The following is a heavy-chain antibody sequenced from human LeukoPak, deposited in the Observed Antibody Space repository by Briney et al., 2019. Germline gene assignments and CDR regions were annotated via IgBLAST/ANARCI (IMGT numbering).Heavy chain of an antibody. CDR2: ISYDGSNK. V-gene: IGHV3-30*18. J-gene: IGHJ4*02. CDR1: GFTFSSYA. CDR3: AKPYGLLRYFDWSRIDY. D-gene: IGHD3-9*01. Sequence: GRSLRLSCAASGFTFSSYAMHWVRQAPGKGLEWVGIISYDGSNKYYADSVKGRFTISRDNSKNTLYLHMDSLRGEDTAVYYCAKPYGLLRYFDWSRIDYWGQGTLVTVSS.